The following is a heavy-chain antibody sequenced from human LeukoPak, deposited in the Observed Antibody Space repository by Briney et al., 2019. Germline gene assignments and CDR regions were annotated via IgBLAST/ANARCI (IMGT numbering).Heavy chain of an antibody. CDR1: GGTFSSYA. Sequence: SVKVSCKASGGTFSSYAISWVRQAPGQGLEWMGRIIPIFGIANYALKFQGRVTITADKSTSTAYMELSGLRSEDTAVYYCAGTYYYGSGSYTPQYYYYGMDVWGQGTTVTVSS. D-gene: IGHD3-10*01. CDR3: AGTYYYGSGSYTPQYYYYGMDV. J-gene: IGHJ6*02. CDR2: IIPIFGIA. V-gene: IGHV1-69*04.